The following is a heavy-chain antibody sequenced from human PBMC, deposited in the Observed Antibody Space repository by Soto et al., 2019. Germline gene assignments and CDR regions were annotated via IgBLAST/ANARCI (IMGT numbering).Heavy chain of an antibody. CDR2: ISSSSSYI. D-gene: IGHD5-12*01. CDR3: ARDPDSGYDPYYFDY. J-gene: IGHJ4*02. CDR1: GYTFSSYS. Sequence: EVELVESGGGLVKPGGSLRLSCAAPGYTFSSYSMNWVRQAPGKGLEWVSSISSSSSYIYYADSVKGRFTISRDNAKNSLYLQMNSLRAEDTAVYYCARDPDSGYDPYYFDYWGQGTLVTVSS. V-gene: IGHV3-21*01.